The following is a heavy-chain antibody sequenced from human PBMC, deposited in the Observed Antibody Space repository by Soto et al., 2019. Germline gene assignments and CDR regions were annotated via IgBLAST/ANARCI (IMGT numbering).Heavy chain of an antibody. CDR1: GGSISSYY. J-gene: IGHJ4*02. Sequence: NPSATMSLTCTFSGGSISSYYWSWIRQPAGKGLEWIGRIYTSGSTNYNPSLKSRVTMSVDTSKNQFSLKLSSVTAADTAVYYCARACSSNSCYDVFDYWGQGTLVTVSS. V-gene: IGHV4-4*07. CDR3: ARACSSNSCYDVFDY. CDR2: IYTSGST. D-gene: IGHD2-2*01.